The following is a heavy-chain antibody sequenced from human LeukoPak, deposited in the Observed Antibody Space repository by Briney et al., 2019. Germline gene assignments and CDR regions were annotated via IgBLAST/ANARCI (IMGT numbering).Heavy chain of an antibody. V-gene: IGHV4-59*01. D-gene: IGHD6-6*01. CDR1: GGSISSYY. CDR2: IYNSGST. J-gene: IGHJ4*02. Sequence: SETLSLTCTVSGGSISSYYWSWIRQPPGQGLEWIGHIYNSGSTNYNPSLKSRVTISVDTSKNQFSLKVSSVTAADTAVYYCARVGGSSSFGYWGQGTLVTVSS. CDR3: ARVGGSSSFGY.